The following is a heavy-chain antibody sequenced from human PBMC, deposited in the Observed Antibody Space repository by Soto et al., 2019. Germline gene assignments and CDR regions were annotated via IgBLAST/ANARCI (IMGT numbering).Heavy chain of an antibody. CDR3: AAGYCSSTSCYNPPLGYYYYYGMDV. J-gene: IGHJ6*02. D-gene: IGHD2-2*02. CDR1: GGTFSSYA. V-gene: IGHV1-69*13. Sequence: SGKVSCKASGGTFSSYAISWVRQSPGQGLEWMGGIIPIFGTANYAQKFQGRVTITADESTSTAYMELSSLRSEDTAVYYRAAGYCSSTSCYNPPLGYYYYYGMDVWGQGTTVTVSS. CDR2: IIPIFGTA.